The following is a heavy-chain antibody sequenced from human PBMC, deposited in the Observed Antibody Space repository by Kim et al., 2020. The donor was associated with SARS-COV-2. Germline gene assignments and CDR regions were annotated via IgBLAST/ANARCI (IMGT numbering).Heavy chain of an antibody. CDR1: GGSFSDYS. CDR2: INDRGGT. Sequence: SETLSLTCAVYGGSFSDYSWTWIRQSPGQGLELIGDINDRGGTSYNPSFSSRVTISVDTPKNQFYLNLRLVTAADTAVYCCTSEAPDTWGQGTLVTVSS. J-gene: IGHJ4*02. V-gene: IGHV4-34*01. CDR3: TSEAPDT.